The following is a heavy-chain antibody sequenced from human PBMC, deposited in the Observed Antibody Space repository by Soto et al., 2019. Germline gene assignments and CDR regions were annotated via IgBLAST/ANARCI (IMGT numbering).Heavy chain of an antibody. V-gene: IGHV3-30*18. J-gene: IGHJ5*02. D-gene: IGHD3-3*01. Sequence: PGGALRLSCAASGFTFISYGMHWVRQAPGKGLEWVAVISYDGSNKYYADSVKGRFTISRDNSKNTLYLQMNSLRAEDTAVYYCAKEVGYYDFWSGYPYNWFDPWGQGTLVTVSS. CDR2: ISYDGSNK. CDR1: GFTFISYG. CDR3: AKEVGYYDFWSGYPYNWFDP.